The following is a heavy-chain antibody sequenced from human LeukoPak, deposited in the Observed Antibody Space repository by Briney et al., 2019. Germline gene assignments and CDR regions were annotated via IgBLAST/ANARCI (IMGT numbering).Heavy chain of an antibody. CDR3: ARVSQVLAAADY. V-gene: IGHV3-21*01. CDR1: GFTFSSYS. J-gene: IGHJ4*02. D-gene: IGHD6-13*01. Sequence: GGSLRLSCAASGFTFSSYSMNWVRQAPGKGLEWVSSISSSSSYIYYADSVKGRFTISRDNAKNSLYLQMNSLRAEDTAVYYCARVSQVLAAADYWGQGTLVAVSS. CDR2: ISSSSSYI.